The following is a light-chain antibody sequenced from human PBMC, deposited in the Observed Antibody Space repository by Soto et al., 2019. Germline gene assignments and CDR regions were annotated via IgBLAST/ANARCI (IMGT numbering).Light chain of an antibody. CDR2: EVS. CDR1: SSDVGGYNY. J-gene: IGLJ3*02. Sequence: QSVLTQPASVSGSPGQSITISCTGTSSDVGGYNYVSWYQQHPGKAPKLMIYEVSNRPSGVSNRFSGSKSGNTAYLTISGLQAEDEADYYCFSYASSSTWVFGGETKLTVL. CDR3: FSYASSSTWV. V-gene: IGLV2-14*01.